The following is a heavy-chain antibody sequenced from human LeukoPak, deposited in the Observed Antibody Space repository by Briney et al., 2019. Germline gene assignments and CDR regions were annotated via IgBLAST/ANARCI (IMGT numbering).Heavy chain of an antibody. CDR2: IYPGDSDT. Sequence: GESLKISCKGSGYSFSIYWIAWVRQMPGKGLEWMGIIYPGDSDTRYSPSFQGQVTVSADKSINTAYLQWSSLEASDTAVYYCARGGYSYDSYYYAMDVWGQGTTVTVSS. CDR1: GYSFSIYW. V-gene: IGHV5-51*01. CDR3: ARGGYSYDSYYYAMDV. D-gene: IGHD5-18*01. J-gene: IGHJ6*02.